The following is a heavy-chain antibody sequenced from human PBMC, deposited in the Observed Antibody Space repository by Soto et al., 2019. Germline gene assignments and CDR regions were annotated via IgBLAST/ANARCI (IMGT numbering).Heavy chain of an antibody. CDR2: IWYDGSNK. J-gene: IGHJ4*02. Sequence: PGGSLRLSCAASGFTSSRHGMHWVRQAPGKGLEWVAVIWYDGSNKYYADSVKGRFTISRDNSKNTQYLQMSSLRADDTAVYYCVKGEYYYDSSGYYPFDYWGQGTLVTVSS. V-gene: IGHV3-30*02. CDR3: VKGEYYYDSSGYYPFDY. D-gene: IGHD3-22*01. CDR1: GFTSSRHG.